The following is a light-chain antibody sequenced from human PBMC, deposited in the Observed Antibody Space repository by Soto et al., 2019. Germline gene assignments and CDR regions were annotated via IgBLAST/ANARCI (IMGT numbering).Light chain of an antibody. CDR3: QQYNTYPWT. CDR2: DAS. CDR1: QSISSW. V-gene: IGKV1-5*01. J-gene: IGKJ1*01. Sequence: DIQMTQSPSTLSASLGDRVTITVRASQSISSWLAWYQQKPGKAPKLLLYDASTLQSGVPSRFSGSGYGTDFTLTISRLHTDDFATYYCQQYNTYPWTFGQGTKVDIK.